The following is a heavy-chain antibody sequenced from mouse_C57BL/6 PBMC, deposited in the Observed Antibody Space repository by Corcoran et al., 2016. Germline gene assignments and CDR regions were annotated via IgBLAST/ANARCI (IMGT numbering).Heavy chain of an antibody. J-gene: IGHJ3*01. V-gene: IGHV1-19*01. CDR1: GYTFTDYY. CDR2: INPYNGGT. D-gene: IGHD1-2*01. CDR3: ARSITTARAY. Sequence: EVQLQQSGPVLVKPGASVKMSCKASGYTFTDYYMNWVKQSHGKSLEWIGVINPYNGGTSYNQKFKGKATLTVDKSSSTAYMELNSLTSEDSAVYYCARSITTARAYWGQGTLVTVSA.